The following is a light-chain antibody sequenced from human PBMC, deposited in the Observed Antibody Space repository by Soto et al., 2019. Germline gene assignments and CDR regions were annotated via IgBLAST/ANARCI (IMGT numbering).Light chain of an antibody. Sequence: EIVLTQSPATLSLSPGERATLSCRASQSVSSYLAWYQQKPGQAPRLLIYDASNRATGIPARFSGSGSGTDFTLTISSLEPEDFAVYYRQQRSGMTFGQGTKVEIK. CDR3: QQRSGMT. CDR2: DAS. V-gene: IGKV3-11*01. CDR1: QSVSSY. J-gene: IGKJ1*01.